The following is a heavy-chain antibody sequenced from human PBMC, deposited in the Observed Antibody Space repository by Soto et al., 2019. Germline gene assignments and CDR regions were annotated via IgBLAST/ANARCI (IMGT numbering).Heavy chain of an antibody. CDR3: ARVGPAAMYYYYGMDV. V-gene: IGHV3-30*03. J-gene: IGHJ6*02. D-gene: IGHD2-2*01. Sequence: QVQLVESGGGVVQPGRSLRLSCAASGFTFSTYAMHWVRQAPGKGLEWVAVLSYDGSNKYYADSVKGRFTISRDNSKKPLYVQMSSLRAEDTAVYYCARVGPAAMYYYYGMDVWGQGTTVTVSS. CDR2: LSYDGSNK. CDR1: GFTFSTYA.